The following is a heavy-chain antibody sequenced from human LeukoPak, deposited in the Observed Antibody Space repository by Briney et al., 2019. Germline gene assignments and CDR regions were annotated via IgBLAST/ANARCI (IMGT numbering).Heavy chain of an antibody. CDR3: ARHFPIFAPCYFDY. CDR2: IYYSGST. J-gene: IGHJ4*02. CDR1: GGSISSSSYY. V-gene: IGHV4-39*01. D-gene: IGHD3-3*01. Sequence: SETPSLTCTVSGGSISSSSYYWGWIRQPPGKGLEWIGSIYYSGSTYYNPSLKSRVTISVDTSKNQFSLKLSSVTAADTAVYYCARHFPIFAPCYFDYWGQGTLVTVSS.